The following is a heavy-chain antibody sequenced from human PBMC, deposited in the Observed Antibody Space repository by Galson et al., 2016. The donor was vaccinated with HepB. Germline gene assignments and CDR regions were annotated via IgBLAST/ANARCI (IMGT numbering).Heavy chain of an antibody. CDR3: ARAPYFGSNSRGAFQI. CDR2: IYYSGRT. D-gene: IGHD1-1*01. CDR1: GGSISGDYY. Sequence: TLSLTCTVSGGSISGDYYWSWIRQRPGKGLEWIGYIYYSGRTYYHPSLQSRLTISVDTSQNQFSLKLTSVTAADTALYYCARAPYFGSNSRGAFQIWGQGTKVTVSS. J-gene: IGHJ3*02. V-gene: IGHV4-31*03.